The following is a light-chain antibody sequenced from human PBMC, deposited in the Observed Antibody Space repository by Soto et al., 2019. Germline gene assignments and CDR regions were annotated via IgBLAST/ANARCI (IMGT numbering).Light chain of an antibody. V-gene: IGLV2-18*02. Sequence: QSVLTQPPSVSGSPGQSVAISCTGTSSDVGSYNRVSWYHQPPGTATKVMIYEVSNRSSGVSDRFSGSKSGNTSSLTISGLQAEDEADYYCSSYTSSSTYVFGTGTKVTVL. CDR3: SSYTSSSTYV. CDR1: SSDVGSYNR. CDR2: EVS. J-gene: IGLJ1*01.